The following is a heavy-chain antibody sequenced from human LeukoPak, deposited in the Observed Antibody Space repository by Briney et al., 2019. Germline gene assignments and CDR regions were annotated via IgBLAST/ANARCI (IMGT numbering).Heavy chain of an antibody. D-gene: IGHD5-12*01. V-gene: IGHV3-23*01. CDR2: ISGSDGST. J-gene: IGHJ4*02. CDR1: GFTLRNYA. Sequence: GGSLRVSCATSGFTLRNYAMSWVRQAPGKGLEWVSAISGSDGSTYYADSVKGRFTISRDDAKNSLYLQMNSLRDEDTAVYYCARDHGYAFDYWGQGTLVTVSS. CDR3: ARDHGYAFDY.